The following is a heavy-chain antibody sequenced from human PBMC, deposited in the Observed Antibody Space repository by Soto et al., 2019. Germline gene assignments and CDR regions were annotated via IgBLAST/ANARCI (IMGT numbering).Heavy chain of an antibody. V-gene: IGHV3-15*01. CDR1: GFTFSNAW. CDR2: IKSKTDGGTT. J-gene: IGHJ6*02. Sequence: GGSLRLSCAASGFTFSNAWMSWVRQAPGKGLEWVGRIKSKTDGGTTDYAAPVKGRFTISRDDSKNTLYLQMNSLKNEDIAVYYCNKGVSGRYYYYYGMDVWGRGTTVTVSS. CDR3: NKGVSGRYYYYYGMDV. D-gene: IGHD1-26*01.